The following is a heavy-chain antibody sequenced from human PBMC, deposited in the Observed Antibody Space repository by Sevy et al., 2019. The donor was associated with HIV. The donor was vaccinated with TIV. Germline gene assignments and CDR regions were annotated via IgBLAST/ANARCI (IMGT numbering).Heavy chain of an antibody. J-gene: IGHJ4*02. D-gene: IGHD3-10*01. V-gene: IGHV3-23*03. CDR3: VRGMVRGCGGRYVDY. CDR1: GFSFSAYA. Sequence: GGSLRLSCGASGFSFSAYAMSWVRQAPGKGLEWVSSISNAGGRPIYYADSVKGRFTISRDNSKNTLSLQMNSLRPEDTAVFYCVRGMVRGCGGRYVDYWGRGTLVTVSS. CDR2: ISNAGGRPI.